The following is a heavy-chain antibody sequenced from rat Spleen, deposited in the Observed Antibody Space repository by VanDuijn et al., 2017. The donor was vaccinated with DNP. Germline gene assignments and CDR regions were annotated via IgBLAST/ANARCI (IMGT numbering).Heavy chain of an antibody. CDR1: GFSLTNYA. Sequence: QVQLKESGPGLVQPSQTLSLTCTVSGFSLTNYAVGWVRQAPGKVLEWIAAISSGGSTYYNSALKSRLSISRDTSKSQVFLKMNSLQTEDTAIYYCTRGVTTVVTGWFAYWGQGTLVTVSS. V-gene: IGHV2S12*01. CDR2: ISSGGST. J-gene: IGHJ3*01. D-gene: IGHD1-1*01. CDR3: TRGVTTVVTGWFAY.